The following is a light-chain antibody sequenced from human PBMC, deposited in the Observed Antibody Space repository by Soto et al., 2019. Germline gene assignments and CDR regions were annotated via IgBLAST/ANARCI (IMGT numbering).Light chain of an antibody. V-gene: IGKV1-39*01. Sequence: TQSPATLSVYARDRVTPTCRASQSISTKLNWYQQKTGKAAELLIDGASSLPSGVSTLQSGVPSKFSGSGSWTDFTLTIFSLQPEDFATDYCQQSYISPRPFGPGTKVDIK. CDR3: QQSYISPRP. J-gene: IGKJ3*01. CDR2: GAS. CDR1: QSISTK.